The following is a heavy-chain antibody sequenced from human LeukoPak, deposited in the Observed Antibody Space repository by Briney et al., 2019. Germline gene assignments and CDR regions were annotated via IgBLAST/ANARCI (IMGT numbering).Heavy chain of an antibody. CDR2: IKQDGSEK. Sequence: GGSLRLSCAASGFIFSSYWMSWVRQAPGKGLEWVANIKQDGSEKYYVDSVKGRFTISRDNAKNSLYLQMNSLRAEAAAVYYCASHTYDYDSSGYLFDYWGQGTLVTVSS. D-gene: IGHD3-22*01. CDR1: GFIFSSYW. V-gene: IGHV3-7*01. J-gene: IGHJ4*02. CDR3: ASHTYDYDSSGYLFDY.